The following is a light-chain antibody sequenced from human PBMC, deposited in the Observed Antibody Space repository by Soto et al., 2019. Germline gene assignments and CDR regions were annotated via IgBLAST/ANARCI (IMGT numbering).Light chain of an antibody. CDR1: QNIDNW. CDR2: LAS. CDR3: QHYYGYSWA. Sequence: DIPMTQSPSTLAASVGDRVTITCRASQNIDNWLAWFQQKPGKAPKVLIFLASNLESGVPSRFSGSRSGTEFTLTISSLQSDDFATYYCQHYYGYSWAFGQGTKVEV. V-gene: IGKV1-5*03. J-gene: IGKJ1*01.